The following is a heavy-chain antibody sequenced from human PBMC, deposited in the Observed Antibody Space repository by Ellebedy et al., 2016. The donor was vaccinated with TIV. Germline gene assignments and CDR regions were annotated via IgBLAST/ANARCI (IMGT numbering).Heavy chain of an antibody. D-gene: IGHD3-10*01. J-gene: IGHJ6*02. CDR2: TYGGGGTK. Sequence: PGGSLRLSCVGSGFTFSTYAMAWVRKTPGQGLEWVSGTYGGGGTKYYADSVKGRFTISRDNSKNTLYLQMNSLRAEDTAVYYCARDPLGSGGYYYYGMDVWGQGTTVTVSS. CDR1: GFTFSTYA. CDR3: ARDPLGSGGYYYYGMDV. V-gene: IGHV3-23*01.